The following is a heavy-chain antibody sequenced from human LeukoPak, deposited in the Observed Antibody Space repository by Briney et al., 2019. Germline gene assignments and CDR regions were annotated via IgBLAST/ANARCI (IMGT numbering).Heavy chain of an antibody. Sequence: PGGSLRLSCAASGFTFSSYSMNWVRQAPGRGLEWVSSISSSSSYIYYADSVKGRFTISRDNAKNSLYLQMNSLRAEDTAVYYCARDQEIVGAARLVATAFDIWGRGTMVTVSS. J-gene: IGHJ3*02. V-gene: IGHV3-21*01. CDR3: ARDQEIVGAARLVATAFDI. CDR1: GFTFSSYS. CDR2: ISSSSSYI. D-gene: IGHD1-26*01.